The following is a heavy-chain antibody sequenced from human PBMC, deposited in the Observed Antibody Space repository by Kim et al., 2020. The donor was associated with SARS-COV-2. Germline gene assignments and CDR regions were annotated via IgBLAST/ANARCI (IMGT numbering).Heavy chain of an antibody. CDR2: IYSGDSN. Sequence: GGSLRLSCAASGFTFRSYAMSWVRQAPGKGLEWVAAIYSGDSNYYSDSVKGSLIMSCGNSKKTLFFQKNSLRAEDATVYYCATARYGDYGELVSWGQGT. J-gene: IGHJ5*02. CDR1: GFTFRSYA. V-gene: IGHV3-66*01. D-gene: IGHD4-17*01. CDR3: ATARYGDYGELVS.